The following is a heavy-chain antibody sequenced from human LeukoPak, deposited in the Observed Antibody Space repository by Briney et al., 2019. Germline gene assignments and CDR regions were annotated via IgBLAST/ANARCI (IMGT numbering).Heavy chain of an antibody. CDR2: INHSGST. CDR3: ARPRSSSGALLY. V-gene: IGHV4-34*01. J-gene: IGHJ4*02. D-gene: IGHD6-19*01. Sequence: SETLSLTCAVYGGSFSGYYWSWIRQPPGKGLEWIGEINHSGSTNYNPSLKSRVTISVDTSKNQFSLKLSSVTAADTAVYYCARPRSSSGALLYWGQGTLVTVSS. CDR1: GGSFSGYY.